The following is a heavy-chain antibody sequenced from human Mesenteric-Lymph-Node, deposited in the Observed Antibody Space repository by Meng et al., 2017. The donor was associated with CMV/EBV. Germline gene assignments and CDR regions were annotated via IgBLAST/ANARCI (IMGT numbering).Heavy chain of an antibody. J-gene: IGHJ6*02. V-gene: IGHV3-7*01. CDR1: GFTFSSYD. CDR2: INGDESKI. CDR3: ARGNYYGMDV. Sequence: GGSLKISCAASGFTFSSYDMSWVRQAPGKGLEWVATINGDESKIYYVDSVKGRFTISRDNAANTLYLQMNSLRAEDTAVYYCARGNYYGMDVWGQGTTVTVSS.